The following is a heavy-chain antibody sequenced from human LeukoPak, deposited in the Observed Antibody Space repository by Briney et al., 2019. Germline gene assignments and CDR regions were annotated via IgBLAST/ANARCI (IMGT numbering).Heavy chain of an antibody. V-gene: IGHV4-39*07. Sequence: SETLSLTCTVSGDSISSTTYYCAWIRQPPGKGLEWIGSIYYSGSTYYNPSLKSRVTISVDTSKNQFSLKPSSVTAADTAVYYCARTTEGGYTYGYFYYYYIDVWGKGTTVTISS. CDR3: ARTTEGGYTYGYFYYYYIDV. CDR2: IYYSGST. D-gene: IGHD5-18*01. J-gene: IGHJ6*03. CDR1: GDSISSTTYY.